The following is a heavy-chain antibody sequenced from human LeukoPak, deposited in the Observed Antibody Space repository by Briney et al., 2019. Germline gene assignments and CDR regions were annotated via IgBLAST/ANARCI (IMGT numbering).Heavy chain of an antibody. CDR1: DGSLGTYY. J-gene: IGHJ5*02. V-gene: IGHV4-59*01. Sequence: SETLSLTCTVSDGSLGTYYWSWIRQPPGKGLEYIGYIYYSGSTNYNPSLTSRVTISVDTSKNQFSMKLSSVTAADTAVYYCARGGYYGSGNDFRFEHWGQGTLVTVSS. D-gene: IGHD3-10*01. CDR2: IYYSGST. CDR3: ARGGYYGSGNDFRFEH.